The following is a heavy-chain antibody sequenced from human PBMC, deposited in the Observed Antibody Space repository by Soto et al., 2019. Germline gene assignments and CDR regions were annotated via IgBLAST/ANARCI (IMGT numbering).Heavy chain of an antibody. Sequence: EASVKVSCKASGYTFTSYGISWVQQAPGQGLEWMGWISAYNGNTNYAQKLQGRVTMTTDTSTSTAYMELRSLRSDDTAVYYCARALTPLRYFDWLPSVDAFDIWGQGXMVTV. CDR2: ISAYNGNT. V-gene: IGHV1-18*01. CDR1: GYTFTSYG. CDR3: ARALTPLRYFDWLPSVDAFDI. D-gene: IGHD3-9*01. J-gene: IGHJ3*02.